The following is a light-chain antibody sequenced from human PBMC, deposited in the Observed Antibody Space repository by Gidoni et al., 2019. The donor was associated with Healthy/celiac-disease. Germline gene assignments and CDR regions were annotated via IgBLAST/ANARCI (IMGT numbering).Light chain of an antibody. Sequence: SYVLTQPPSVSVAPGQTARITGGGNNIGSTRVNWYQQKPGQAPVLVVYDDRDRPSGIPERFSGSNSGNTASLTISRVEGGDEADYYCQVWDSSSDHRVFGGGTKLTGL. CDR1: NIGSTR. CDR3: QVWDSSSDHRV. J-gene: IGLJ3*02. V-gene: IGLV3-21*02. CDR2: DDR.